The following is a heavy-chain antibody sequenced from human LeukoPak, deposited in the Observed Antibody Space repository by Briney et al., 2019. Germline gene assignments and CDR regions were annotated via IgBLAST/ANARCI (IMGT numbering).Heavy chain of an antibody. D-gene: IGHD3-9*01. J-gene: IGHJ4*02. V-gene: IGHV4-59*01. CDR2: FYYSGTT. Sequence: SETLSLTCTVSGGSIGSYYWSWIRQPPGKGLEWIGYFYYSGTTNYNPSLKSRVFMSIDTSNSQFSLKLSPVTAADTGVYYCARGAGPYYYDRNSYKSVWGQGALVTVSS. CDR3: ARGAGPYYYDRNSYKSV. CDR1: GGSIGSYY.